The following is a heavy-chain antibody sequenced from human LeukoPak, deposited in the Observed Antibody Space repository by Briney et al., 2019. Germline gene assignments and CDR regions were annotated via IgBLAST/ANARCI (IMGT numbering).Heavy chain of an antibody. D-gene: IGHD2-2*01. Sequence: ASVKVSCKASGYTFTGYYMHWVRQAPGQGLEWMGWINPNSGGTNYAQKFQGRVTMTRDTSISTAYMELSRLRSDDTAVYYCARAAGTAEYCSSTSCYRYYYGMDVWGQGTTVTVSS. CDR3: ARAAGTAEYCSSTSCYRYYYGMDV. J-gene: IGHJ6*02. CDR1: GYTFTGYY. CDR2: INPNSGGT. V-gene: IGHV1-2*02.